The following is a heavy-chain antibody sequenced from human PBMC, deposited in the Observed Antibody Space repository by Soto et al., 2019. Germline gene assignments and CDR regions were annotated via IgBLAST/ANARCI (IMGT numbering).Heavy chain of an antibody. D-gene: IGHD3-16*01. CDR1: GYTFTSYG. V-gene: IGHV1-18*01. Sequence: GASVKVSCKASGYTFTSYGISWVRQAPGQGLEWMGWISVYDGTTNYAQNLQGRVTMTTDTSTSTAYVELRSLRSDDTAVYYCARIAGGSGVYVPPHFVLWGEGTLATV. J-gene: IGHJ4*02. CDR2: ISVYDGTT. CDR3: ARIAGGSGVYVPPHFVL.